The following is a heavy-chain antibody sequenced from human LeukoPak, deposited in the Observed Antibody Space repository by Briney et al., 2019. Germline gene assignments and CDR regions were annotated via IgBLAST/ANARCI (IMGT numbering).Heavy chain of an antibody. CDR2: IWYDGSNK. D-gene: IGHD6-19*01. Sequence: GRSLRLSCAASGFTFRSHGMHWVRQAPGKGLEWVALIWYDGSNKYYADSVKGRFTISRDNSKNTLYLQMNSLRAEDTAVYYCATLRSDSSGWYYFDYWGQGTLVTVSS. V-gene: IGHV3-33*01. CDR1: GFTFRSHG. J-gene: IGHJ4*02. CDR3: ATLRSDSSGWYYFDY.